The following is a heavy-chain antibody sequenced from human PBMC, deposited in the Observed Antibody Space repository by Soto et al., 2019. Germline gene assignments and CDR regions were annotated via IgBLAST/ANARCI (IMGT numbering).Heavy chain of an antibody. Sequence: SETLSLTCTVSGGSISSSSYYWGWIRQPPGKGLEWIGSIYYSGSTYYNPSLKSRVTISVDTSKNQFSLKLSSVTAADTAVYYCARHGPHGPIVVVVAAREFDYWGQGTLVTVSS. CDR2: IYYSGST. CDR1: GGSISSSSYY. J-gene: IGHJ4*02. V-gene: IGHV4-39*01. D-gene: IGHD2-15*01. CDR3: ARHGPHGPIVVVVAAREFDY.